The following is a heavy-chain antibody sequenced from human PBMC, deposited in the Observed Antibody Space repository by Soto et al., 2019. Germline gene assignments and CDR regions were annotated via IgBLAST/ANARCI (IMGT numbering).Heavy chain of an antibody. Sequence: SVKVSCKASVGTFSSYAMSWVRQAPGQGLEWMGGIIPIFGTANYAQKFQGRVTITADKSTSTAYMELSSLRSEDTAVYYCAQVTPPHYYYYYGMDVWGQGTTVTVSS. J-gene: IGHJ6*02. D-gene: IGHD4-4*01. CDR1: VGTFSSYA. V-gene: IGHV1-69*06. CDR3: AQVTPPHYYYYYGMDV. CDR2: IIPIFGTA.